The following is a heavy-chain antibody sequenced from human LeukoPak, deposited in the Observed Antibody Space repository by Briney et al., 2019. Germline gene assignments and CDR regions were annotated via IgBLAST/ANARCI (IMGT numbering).Heavy chain of an antibody. D-gene: IGHD3-10*01. V-gene: IGHV1-2*02. J-gene: IGHJ4*02. Sequence: VASVKVSCKASGYTFTGYYMHWARQAPGQGLEWMGWINPNSGGTNYAQKFQGRVTMTRDTSISTAYMELSRLRSDDTAVYYCASVGARGSGSYFYWGQGTLVTVSS. CDR3: ASVGARGSGSYFY. CDR2: INPNSGGT. CDR1: GYTFTGYY.